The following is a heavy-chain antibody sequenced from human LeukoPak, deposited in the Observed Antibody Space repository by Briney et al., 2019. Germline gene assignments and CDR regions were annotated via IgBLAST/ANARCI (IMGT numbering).Heavy chain of an antibody. CDR3: AKVDYGGTNDAFDI. Sequence: GGSLRLSCAASGFTFSSYGMSWVRQAPGKGLDLVSAISGSGGSTYYADSVKGRFTISRDNSKNTLYLQMNSLRAEDTAVYYCAKVDYGGTNDAFDIWGQGTMVTVSS. CDR2: ISGSGGST. V-gene: IGHV3-23*01. D-gene: IGHD4-23*01. CDR1: GFTFSSYG. J-gene: IGHJ3*02.